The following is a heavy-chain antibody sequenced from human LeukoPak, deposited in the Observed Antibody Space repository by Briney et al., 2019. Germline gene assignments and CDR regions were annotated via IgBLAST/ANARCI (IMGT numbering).Heavy chain of an antibody. Sequence: SETLSLTCAVYGGSFSGYYWSWIRQPPGKGLEWIGEINHSGSTNYNPSLKSRVTISVDTSKNQFSLKLSSVTAADTAVYYCVRGRATKRLKYYYYYYYMDVWGKGTTVTVSS. V-gene: IGHV4-34*01. J-gene: IGHJ6*03. CDR3: VRGRATKRLKYYYYYYYMDV. D-gene: IGHD5-12*01. CDR2: INHSGST. CDR1: GGSFSGYY.